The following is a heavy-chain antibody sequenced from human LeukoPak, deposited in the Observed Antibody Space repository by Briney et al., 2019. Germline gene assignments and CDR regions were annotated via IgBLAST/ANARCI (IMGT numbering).Heavy chain of an antibody. CDR1: GFTFSSYA. V-gene: IGHV3-30*04. D-gene: IGHD2-15*01. Sequence: GGSLRLSCAASGFTFSSYAMHWVRQAPGKGLEWVAVISNDGSNKYYADSVKGRFTISRDNSKNTLYLQMNSLRAEDTAVYYCARDGYWWLSTGFNYFDYWGQGTLVTVSS. J-gene: IGHJ4*02. CDR3: ARDGYWWLSTGFNYFDY. CDR2: ISNDGSNK.